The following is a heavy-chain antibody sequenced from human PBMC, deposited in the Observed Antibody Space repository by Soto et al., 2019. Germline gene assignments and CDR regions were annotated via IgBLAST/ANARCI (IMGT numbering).Heavy chain of an antibody. CDR2: IYCSGST. CDR1: GGSISSGDYC. J-gene: IGHJ3*01. D-gene: IGHD3-10*01. V-gene: IGHV4-30-4*01. Sequence: PSETLSLTCTVSGGSISSGDYCWSWSRQSPGKVLGWMLYIYCSGSTYYNPSLKSRVTIAVETSNEQFSLKLSAVTAAYTAVYYCAKERRLCFGELDFCGQGTMVTVSS. CDR3: AKERRLCFGELDF.